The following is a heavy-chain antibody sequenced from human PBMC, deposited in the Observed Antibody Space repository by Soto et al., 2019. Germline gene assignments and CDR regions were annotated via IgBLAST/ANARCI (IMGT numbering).Heavy chain of an antibody. CDR2: ISAYNGNT. V-gene: IGHV1-18*01. D-gene: IGHD3-3*01. CDR1: GYTFTSYG. CDR3: ARAGAADYDFWSGSYFRH. J-gene: IGHJ1*01. Sequence: QVQLVQSGAEVKKPGASVKVSCKASGYTFTSYGISWVRQAPGQGLEWMGWISAYNGNTNYAQKLQGRVTMTTDTSTSTAYMELRSLRSDDTAVYYCARAGAADYDFWSGSYFRHWGQGTLVTVSS.